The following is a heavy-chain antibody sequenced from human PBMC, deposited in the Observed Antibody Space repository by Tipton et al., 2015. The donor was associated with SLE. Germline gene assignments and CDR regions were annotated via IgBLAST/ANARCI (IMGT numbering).Heavy chain of an antibody. V-gene: IGHV4-34*01. J-gene: IGHJ4*02. Sequence: GLVKPSETLSLTCAVYGGSFSGYYCRWIRPPPGKGLEWVGEINHSGSTNYNPSLKSRVTISVDTSKNQFSLKLTSLTAADTAVYYCARGLYGDEPGYWGQGTLVTVSS. CDR2: INHSGST. CDR1: GGSFSGYY. CDR3: ARGLYGDEPGY. D-gene: IGHD4-17*01.